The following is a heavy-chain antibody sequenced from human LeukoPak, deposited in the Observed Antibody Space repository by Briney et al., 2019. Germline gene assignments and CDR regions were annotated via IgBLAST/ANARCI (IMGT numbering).Heavy chain of an antibody. Sequence: GGSLRLSCAASGFTFSNYAMSWVRQAPGKGLEWVSSISGSGGYTFYADSVKGRFTISRDNSKNTLYLQMNSLRADDTAIYYCAKEAGERRQQQAADYWGQGSLVTVSS. CDR3: AKEAGERRQQQAADY. CDR1: GFTFSNYA. J-gene: IGHJ4*02. V-gene: IGHV3-23*01. CDR2: ISGSGGYT. D-gene: IGHD1-1*01.